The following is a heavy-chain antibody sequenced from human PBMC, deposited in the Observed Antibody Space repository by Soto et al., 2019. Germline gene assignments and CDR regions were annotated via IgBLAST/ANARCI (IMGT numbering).Heavy chain of an antibody. V-gene: IGHV1-18*04. J-gene: IGHJ6*02. D-gene: IGHD2-15*01. CDR2: ISAYNGNT. CDR1: GYGISGDG. Sequence: ASVKGEWRAAGYGISGDGVCWGREAHGQGLEWMGWISAYNGNTNYAQKLQGRVTMTTDTSTSTAYMERRSLRSDDTAVYYCARDIVVVVAANYGMDVRGQRTTVTVSS. CDR3: ARDIVVVVAANYGMDV.